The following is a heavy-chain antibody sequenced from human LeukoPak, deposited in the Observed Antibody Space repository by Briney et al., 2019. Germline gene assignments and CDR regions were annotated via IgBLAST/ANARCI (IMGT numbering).Heavy chain of an antibody. D-gene: IGHD3-22*01. V-gene: IGHV3-74*01. CDR2: IKSDGKT. CDR1: GFTFSRYW. Sequence: GGSLRLSCEASGFTFSRYWMHWVRQAPGKGLVWVSRIKSDGKTNYADSVKGRLTISRDNAKNTVSLQMDSLRAEDTGVYYCARAPSEVGGYYPEYFRHWGRGTLVTVSS. J-gene: IGHJ1*01. CDR3: ARAPSEVGGYYPEYFRH.